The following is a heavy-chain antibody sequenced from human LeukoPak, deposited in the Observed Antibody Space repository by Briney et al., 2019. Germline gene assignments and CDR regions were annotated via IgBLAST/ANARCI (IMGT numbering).Heavy chain of an antibody. D-gene: IGHD6-19*01. CDR1: GFTFSSYA. J-gene: IGHJ5*02. V-gene: IGHV3-23*01. CDR2: ISDSGDDT. Sequence: GGSLSRSCAVSGFTFSSYAVNWVRQAPGKGLEWVSAISDSGDDTYYADSVKGRFTISRDNSKNTLYLQMNSLRAEDTAVYYCAKVDPLIYSSSGWFHHWGRGTLVTVSS. CDR3: AKVDPLIYSSSGWFHH.